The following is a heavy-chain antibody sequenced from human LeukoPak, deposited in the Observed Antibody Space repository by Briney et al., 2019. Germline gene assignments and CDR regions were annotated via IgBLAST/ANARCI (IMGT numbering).Heavy chain of an antibody. D-gene: IGHD6-19*01. Sequence: GGSLRLSCAASGFAFSSYWMSWIRQAPGKGLEWVANMNQAGNEKYYVDSVEGRFTISRDNARSSLYLQMNSLRAEDTAVYYCACPRGWHGYGAYDIWGQGTMVTVSS. CDR2: MNQAGNEK. J-gene: IGHJ3*02. CDR1: GFAFSSYW. V-gene: IGHV3-7*05. CDR3: ACPRGWHGYGAYDI.